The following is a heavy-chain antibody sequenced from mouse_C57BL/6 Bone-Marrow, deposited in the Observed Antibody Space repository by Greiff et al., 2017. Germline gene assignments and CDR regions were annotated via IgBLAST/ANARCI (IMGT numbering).Heavy chain of an antibody. CDR1: GFTFSDYY. J-gene: IGHJ1*03. V-gene: IGHV5-12*01. CDR3: ARLSITRYFDV. D-gene: IGHD2-4*01. Sequence: EVQVVESGGGLVQPGGSLKLSCAASGFTFSDYYMYWVRQTPEKRLEWVAYISNGGGSTYYPDTVKGRFTISRDNAKNTLYLQMSRLKSEDTAMYYCARLSITRYFDVWGTGTTVTVSS. CDR2: ISNGGGST.